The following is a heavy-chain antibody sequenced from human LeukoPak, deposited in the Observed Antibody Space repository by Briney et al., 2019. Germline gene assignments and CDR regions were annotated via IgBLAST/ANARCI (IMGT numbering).Heavy chain of an antibody. J-gene: IGHJ4*02. D-gene: IGHD5-24*01. Sequence: GGSLRLSCAASGFTFSSYGLHWVRQAPGKGLEWVAVIWYDGSNKYYADSVKGRFTISRDNSKNTLYLQMNSLRAEDTAVYYCARAGGDGYNPFFFYFDYWGQGTLVAVSS. CDR3: ARAGGDGYNPFFFYFDY. CDR2: IWYDGSNK. CDR1: GFTFSSYG. V-gene: IGHV3-33*01.